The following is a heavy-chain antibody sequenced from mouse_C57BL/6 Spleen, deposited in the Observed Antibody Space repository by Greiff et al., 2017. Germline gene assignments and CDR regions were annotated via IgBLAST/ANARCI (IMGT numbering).Heavy chain of an antibody. Sequence: VKLQESDAELVKPGASVKISCKVSGYTFTDHTIHWMKQRPEQGLEWIGYIYPRDGSTKYNEKFKGKATLTADKSSSTAYMQLNSLTSEDSAVYFCARHDYYGSSPFAYWGQGTLVTVSA. CDR3: ARHDYYGSSPFAY. V-gene: IGHV1-78*01. D-gene: IGHD1-1*01. CDR2: IYPRDGST. J-gene: IGHJ3*01. CDR1: GYTFTDHT.